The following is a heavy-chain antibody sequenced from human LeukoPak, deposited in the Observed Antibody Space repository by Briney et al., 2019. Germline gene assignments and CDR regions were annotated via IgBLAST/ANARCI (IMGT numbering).Heavy chain of an antibody. CDR1: GFTFSSYW. J-gene: IGHJ6*02. Sequence: GGSLRLPCAASGFTFSSYWMSWVRQAPGKGLEWVANIKQDGSEKYYVDSVKGRFTISRDNAKNSLYLQMNSLRAEDTAVYYCARDRIVVVPASLLDYYYYYGMDVWGQGTTVTVSS. D-gene: IGHD2-2*01. CDR3: ARDRIVVVPASLLDYYYYYGMDV. V-gene: IGHV3-7*01. CDR2: IKQDGSEK.